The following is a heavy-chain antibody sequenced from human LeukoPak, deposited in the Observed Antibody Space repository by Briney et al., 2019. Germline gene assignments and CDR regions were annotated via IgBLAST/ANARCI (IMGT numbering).Heavy chain of an antibody. CDR2: IIPIFGTA. J-gene: IGHJ4*02. Sequence: ASVKVSCKASGGTFSSYAISWVRQAPGQGLEWMGGIIPIFGTANYAQKFQGRVTITTDESTSTAYMELSSLRSEDTAVYYCAREFRPYDSSGYWDYWGQGTLVTVSS. CDR3: AREFRPYDSSGYWDY. V-gene: IGHV1-69*05. CDR1: GGTFSSYA. D-gene: IGHD3-22*01.